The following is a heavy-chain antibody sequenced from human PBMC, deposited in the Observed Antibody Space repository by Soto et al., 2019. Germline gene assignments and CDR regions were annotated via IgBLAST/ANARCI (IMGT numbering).Heavy chain of an antibody. Sequence: ASVKVSCKASGYTFTDYYIHWVRQAPGQGLEWMGWINPNSGGTNYAQKFKGFVTVTRDTSMTTSYMEVSGLTSDDAAVYYCVRGSHVAAPQNCFDPWGQGTLVPVSP. J-gene: IGHJ5*02. CDR1: GYTFTDYY. CDR3: VRGSHVAAPQNCFDP. V-gene: IGHV1-2*04. CDR2: INPNSGGT. D-gene: IGHD6-13*01.